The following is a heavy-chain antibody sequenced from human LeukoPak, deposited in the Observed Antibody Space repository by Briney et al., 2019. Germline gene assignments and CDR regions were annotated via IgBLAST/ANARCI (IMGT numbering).Heavy chain of an antibody. D-gene: IGHD1-1*01. CDR3: ARYCTFRTCSGTKFDS. CDR1: GMTFSSHW. CDR2: IKSDGSEK. Sequence: GGSLRLSCAASGMTFSSHWMSWVRQAPGKGLEWVANIKSDGSEKYYLDSVKGRFTISRDNAKNSLYLQMNSLRAGDSAVYYCARYCTFRTCSGTKFDSWGQGTLVTVSS. J-gene: IGHJ4*02. V-gene: IGHV3-7*01.